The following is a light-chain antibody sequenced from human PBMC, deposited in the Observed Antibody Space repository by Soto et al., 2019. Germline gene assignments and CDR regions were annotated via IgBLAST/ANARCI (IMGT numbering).Light chain of an antibody. J-gene: IGKJ1*01. CDR1: QSISSY. V-gene: IGKV1-39*01. CDR3: QQTYSNPRT. Sequence: DIQMTQSPSSLSASVGGRVTITCRASQSISSYLNWYQQKPGKAPKLLIYAASSLQSGVPSRFSGSGSGTDFTLTISSLQPEDSATYYCQQTYSNPRTFGQGTKV. CDR2: AAS.